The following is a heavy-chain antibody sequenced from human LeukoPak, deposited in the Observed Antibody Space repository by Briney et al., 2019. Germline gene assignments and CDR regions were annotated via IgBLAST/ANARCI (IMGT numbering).Heavy chain of an antibody. CDR2: IYSNGDT. V-gene: IGHV3-53*01. D-gene: IGHD4-23*01. CDR3: ARSSGVITVAPFDC. J-gene: IGHJ4*02. CDR1: GFIVSSKY. Sequence: PGGSLGLSCTASGFIVSSKYMSWVRQAPGKGLEWVAVIYSNGDTYYTDSVKGRFTISRDNSKNTLYLQMNSLRAEDTAVYYCARSSGVITVAPFDCWGQGTLVTVSS.